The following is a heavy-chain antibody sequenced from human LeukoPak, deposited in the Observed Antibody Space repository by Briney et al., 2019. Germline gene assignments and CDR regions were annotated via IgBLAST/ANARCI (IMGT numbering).Heavy chain of an antibody. J-gene: IGHJ3*02. CDR3: ARSNGFNDAFDI. CDR2: ISSSGST. D-gene: IGHD4-17*01. CDR1: GGSISTYY. V-gene: IGHV4-4*07. Sequence: SGTLSLTCTVSGGSISTYYWTWIRQPAGKGLEWIGRISSSGSTNYNPSLKSRVTISVDTSKNQFSLRLSSVTAADTAVYYCARSNGFNDAFDIWGQGTMVTVSS.